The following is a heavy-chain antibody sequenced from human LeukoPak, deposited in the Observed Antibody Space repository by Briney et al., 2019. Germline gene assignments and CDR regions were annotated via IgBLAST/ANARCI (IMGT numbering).Heavy chain of an antibody. J-gene: IGHJ4*02. CDR1: GFTFSSYG. CDR3: ARDLMDIVVVPAAVYYFDY. Sequence: GGSLRLSCAASGFTFSSYGMHWVRQAPGKGLEWVSVIYSGGSTYYADSVKGRFTISRDNSKNTLYLQMNSLRAEDTAVYYCARDLMDIVVVPAAVYYFDYWGQGTLVTVSS. D-gene: IGHD2-2*03. CDR2: IYSGGST. V-gene: IGHV3-66*01.